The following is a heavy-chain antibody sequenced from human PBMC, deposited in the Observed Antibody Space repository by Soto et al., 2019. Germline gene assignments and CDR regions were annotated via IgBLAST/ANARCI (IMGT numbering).Heavy chain of an antibody. Sequence: QLQLQESGPGLVKPSETLSLTCTVSGGSIITSNYYWGWIRQPPGKGLEWIGTIYYTGSTYYNPSLKSRVTMSVDTSNNQCSLKLTSVTAADTAVYYCARQAELLRYFDYDWGQGTLVTVSS. CDR2: IYYTGST. D-gene: IGHD3-9*01. CDR3: ARQAELLRYFDYD. J-gene: IGHJ4*02. CDR1: GGSIITSNYY. V-gene: IGHV4-39*01.